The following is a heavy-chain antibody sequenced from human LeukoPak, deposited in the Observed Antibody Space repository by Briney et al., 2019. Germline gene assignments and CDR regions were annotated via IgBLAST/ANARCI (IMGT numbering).Heavy chain of an antibody. CDR1: GGSISSSSYY. V-gene: IGHV4-39*07. D-gene: IGHD2-15*01. J-gene: IGHJ4*02. Sequence: SETLSLTCTVSGGSISSSSYYWGWIRQPPGKGLEWIGSIYYSGSTYYNPSLKSRVTISVDTSKNQFSLKLSSVTAADTAVYYCARYCSGGSCYGDYWGQGTLVTVSS. CDR3: ARYCSGGSCYGDY. CDR2: IYYSGST.